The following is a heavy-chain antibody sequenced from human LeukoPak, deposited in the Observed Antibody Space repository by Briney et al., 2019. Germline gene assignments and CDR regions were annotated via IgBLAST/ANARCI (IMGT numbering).Heavy chain of an antibody. Sequence: PGGSLSLSRAVTGFTFITYVSHWVRQAPGKGLEWVAVIWYDGRTKYYADSVKGRSSLSRDNPKNKVYLQMNSLRAEDTAVYYCAREGYGDYSGMDVWGQGTTVTVSS. D-gene: IGHD4-17*01. CDR3: AREGYGDYSGMDV. J-gene: IGHJ6*02. CDR2: IWYDGRTK. V-gene: IGHV3-33*01. CDR1: GFTFITYV.